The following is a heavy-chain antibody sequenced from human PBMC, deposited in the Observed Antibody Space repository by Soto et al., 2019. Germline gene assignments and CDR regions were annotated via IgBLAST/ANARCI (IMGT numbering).Heavy chain of an antibody. CDR3: VRRAEGRPGDGYYYVALDV. CDR1: GYSFTSYW. J-gene: IGHJ6*02. D-gene: IGHD6-6*01. V-gene: IGHV5-51*01. CDR2: IYPGDSDT. Sequence: PGESLTISCKGSGYSFTSYWIGWVRQMPGKGLEWMGIIYPGDSDTRYSPSFQGQVTISADRSTSTAFLQWSTLKASDTAMYYCVRRAEGRPGDGYYYVALDVWGQGTTVTVSS.